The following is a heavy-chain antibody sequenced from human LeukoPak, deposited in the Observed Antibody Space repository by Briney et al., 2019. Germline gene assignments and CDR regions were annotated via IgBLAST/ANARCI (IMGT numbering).Heavy chain of an antibody. CDR2: ISSGSRYI. V-gene: IGHV3-21*01. CDR1: GFTFSSYS. Sequence: PGGSLRLSCAASGFTFSSYSMNWGGQAPGKGLEGGSSISSGSRYIYYADSVKGRFTISRDHAKNPLYLQMNSLRAEDTAVYYCARSTTDFWSGDFDPWGQGTLVTVSS. J-gene: IGHJ5*02. CDR3: ARSTTDFWSGDFDP. D-gene: IGHD3-3*01.